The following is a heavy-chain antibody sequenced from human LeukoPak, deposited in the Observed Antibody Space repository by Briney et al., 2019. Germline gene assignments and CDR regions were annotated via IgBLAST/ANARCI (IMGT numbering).Heavy chain of an antibody. Sequence: GASVKVSCKASGYTFTGYYMHWVRQAPGQGLEWMGIINPSGGSTSYAQKFQGRVTMTRDTSTSTVYMELSSLRSEDTAVYYCASSSSWRLYYFDYWGQGTLVTVSS. D-gene: IGHD6-13*01. CDR2: INPSGGST. V-gene: IGHV1-46*01. CDR3: ASSSSWRLYYFDY. J-gene: IGHJ4*02. CDR1: GYTFTGYY.